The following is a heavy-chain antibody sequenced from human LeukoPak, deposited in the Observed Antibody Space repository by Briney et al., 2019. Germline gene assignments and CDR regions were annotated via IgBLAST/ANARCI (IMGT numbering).Heavy chain of an antibody. D-gene: IGHD2-2*01. CDR2: INHSGST. V-gene: IGHV4-34*01. J-gene: IGHJ4*02. CDR3: WYQDYYFDY. CDR1: GGSFSGYY. Sequence: PSETLSLTCAVYGGSFSGYYWSWIRQPPGKGLEWIGEINHSGSTNYNPSLKSRVTISVDTSKNQFSPKLSSVTAADTAVYYCWYQDYYFDYWGQGTLVTVSS.